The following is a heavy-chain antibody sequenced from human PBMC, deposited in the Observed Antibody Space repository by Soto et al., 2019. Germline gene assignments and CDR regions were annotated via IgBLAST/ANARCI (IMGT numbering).Heavy chain of an antibody. CDR1: GDSGGFIRSSSYH. CDR2: IYYSGST. CDR3: ARHPPSGPLDY. J-gene: IGHJ4*02. Sequence: QLQLQESGPGLVKPSETLSLTCTVSGDSGGFIRSSSYHWGWIRQPPGKGLEWIGNIYYSGSTYYNPSLKSRVTLYGDTSKNQFSLRLTSVTAADAAVYYCARHPPSGPLDYWGQGSLVTVSS. V-gene: IGHV4-39*01.